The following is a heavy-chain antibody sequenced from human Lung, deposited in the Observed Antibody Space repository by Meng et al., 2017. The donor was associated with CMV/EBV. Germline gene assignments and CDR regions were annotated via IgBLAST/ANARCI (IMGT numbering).Heavy chain of an antibody. CDR3: ARDNNWGPDY. CDR2: IEHHRRGT. J-gene: IGHJ4*02. CDR1: DYAFTAPG. V-gene: IGHV1-2*02. D-gene: IGHD1-1*01. Sequence: TGYDSDYAFTAPGHGWVRKGRGQGLGWVAWIEHHRRGTDYTQQFPGRVTLTRDTSINTGYMELTRLTSNDTAVYYCARDNNWGPDYWGQGTLVTVSS.